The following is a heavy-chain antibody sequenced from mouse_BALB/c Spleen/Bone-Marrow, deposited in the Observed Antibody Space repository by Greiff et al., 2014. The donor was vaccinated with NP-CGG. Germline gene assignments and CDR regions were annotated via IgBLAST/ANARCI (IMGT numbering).Heavy chain of an antibody. CDR2: INPNNGGT. Sequence: VQLQQSGAELVKPGTSVKLPCKASGYTFTTYYMYWVKQRPGQGLEWIGEINPNNGGTNFKEKFKSKATLTVDKSSSTAYMQLSSLTSVDSAVYYCTRGRTWDFDYWGQGTTLTVSS. D-gene: IGHD4-1*01. CDR3: TRGRTWDFDY. V-gene: IGHV1-53*01. CDR1: GYTFTTYY. J-gene: IGHJ2*01.